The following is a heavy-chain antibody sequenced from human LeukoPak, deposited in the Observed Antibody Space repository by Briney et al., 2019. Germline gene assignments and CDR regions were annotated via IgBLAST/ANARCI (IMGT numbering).Heavy chain of an antibody. V-gene: IGHV4-30-2*01. CDR2: IYHSGST. D-gene: IGHD2-15*01. CDR1: GGSISSGGYS. Sequence: PSQTLSLTCAVSGGSISSGGYSWSWIRQPPGKGLEWIGCIYHSGSTYYNPSLKSRVTISVDRSKNQFSLKLSSVTAADTAVYYCARDWVVAATPVYYYGMDVWGKGTTVTVSS. J-gene: IGHJ6*04. CDR3: ARDWVVAATPVYYYGMDV.